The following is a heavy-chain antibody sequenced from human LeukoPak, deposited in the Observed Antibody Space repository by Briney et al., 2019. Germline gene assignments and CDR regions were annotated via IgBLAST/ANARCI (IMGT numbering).Heavy chain of an antibody. J-gene: IGHJ3*02. V-gene: IGHV1-3*03. Sequence: ASVKVSCKASGYTFTSYAMHWVRQAPGQRLEWMGWINAGNGNTKYSQEFQGRVTITRDTSASTAYMELSSLRSEDMAVYYCARSYYYDSSAYAFDIWGQGTMVTVSS. CDR1: GYTFTSYA. CDR2: INAGNGNT. D-gene: IGHD3-22*01. CDR3: ARSYYYDSSAYAFDI.